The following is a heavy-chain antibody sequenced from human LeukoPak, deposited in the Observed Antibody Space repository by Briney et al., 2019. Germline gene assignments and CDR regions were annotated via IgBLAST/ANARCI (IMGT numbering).Heavy chain of an antibody. CDR1: GGTFSSYA. J-gene: IGHJ4*02. D-gene: IGHD6-25*01. CDR3: ARVPSSGGFDY. CDR2: IIPILGIA. V-gene: IGHV1-69*04. Sequence: GASVKVSCKASGGTFSSYAISWVRQAPGQGLEWMGRIIPILGIANYAQKFQGRVTITADKSMSTAYMELSSLRSEDTAVYYCARVPSSGGFDYWGQGTLVTVSS.